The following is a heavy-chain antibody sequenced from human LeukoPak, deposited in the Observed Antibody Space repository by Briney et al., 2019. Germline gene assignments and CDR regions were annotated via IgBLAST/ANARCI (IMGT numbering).Heavy chain of an antibody. J-gene: IGHJ3*02. Sequence: ASVKVSCKASGYTFTGYYMHWVRQAPGQGLEWMGWINPNSGGTNYAQKFQGRVTMTRDTSISTAYMGLSRLRSDDTAVYYCARGIAVAGTFGKYAFDIWGQGTMVTVSS. D-gene: IGHD6-19*01. V-gene: IGHV1-2*02. CDR1: GYTFTGYY. CDR3: ARGIAVAGTFGKYAFDI. CDR2: INPNSGGT.